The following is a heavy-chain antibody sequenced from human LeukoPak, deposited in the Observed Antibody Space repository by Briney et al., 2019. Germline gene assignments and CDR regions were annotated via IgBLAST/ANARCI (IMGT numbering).Heavy chain of an antibody. CDR3: ANYYGSGNHYYYYYYMDV. V-gene: IGHV3-30*02. D-gene: IGHD3-10*01. J-gene: IGHJ6*03. CDR2: IRYDGSNK. Sequence: GGSLRLSCAASGFTFSSYGMHWVRQAPGKGLEWVAFIRYDGSNKYYADSVKGRFTISRDNSKNMLYLQMNSLRAEDTAVYYCANYYGSGNHYYYYYYMDVWGKGTTVTVSS. CDR1: GFTFSSYG.